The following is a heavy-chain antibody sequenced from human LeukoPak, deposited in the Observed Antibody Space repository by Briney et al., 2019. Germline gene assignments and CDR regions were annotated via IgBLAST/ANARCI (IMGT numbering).Heavy chain of an antibody. CDR2: ISSSSSYI. V-gene: IGHV3-21*01. Sequence: AGSLSLSCAASGFTFSSYSMNWVRQAPGKGLEWVSIISSSSSYISYADSVKGRFTRSRDNAKNSLYLQMNSLRAEDTAVYYCARGPIVVVPAAIDGRGYYYYYMDVWGKGTTVTVSS. J-gene: IGHJ6*03. CDR3: ARGPIVVVPAAIDGRGYYYYYMDV. D-gene: IGHD2-2*02. CDR1: GFTFSSYS.